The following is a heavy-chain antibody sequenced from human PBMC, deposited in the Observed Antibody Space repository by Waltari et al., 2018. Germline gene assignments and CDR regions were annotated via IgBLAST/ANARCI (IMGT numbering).Heavy chain of an antibody. CDR2: IYHRGST. D-gene: IGHD1-1*01. CDR1: GYSISSGYY. Sequence: QVQLQESGPGLVKPSETLSLTCAVSGYSISSGYYWGWIRQPPGKGLGWIGSIYHRGSTYYIPSLKSRVTISVDTSKNQFSLKLSSVTAADTAVYYCARRRGNEAFDIWGQGTMVTVSS. CDR3: ARRRGNEAFDI. J-gene: IGHJ3*02. V-gene: IGHV4-38-2*01.